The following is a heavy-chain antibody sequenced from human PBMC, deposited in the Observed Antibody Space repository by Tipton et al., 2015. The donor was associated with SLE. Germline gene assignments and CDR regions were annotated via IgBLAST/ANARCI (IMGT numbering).Heavy chain of an antibody. D-gene: IGHD2-2*01. V-gene: IGHV3-33*01. J-gene: IGHJ1*01. CDR1: GFTFSSYG. CDR3: ARGREDCSSTSGPMQY. CDR2: IWYDGSNK. Sequence: SLRLSCAASGFTFSSYGMHWVRQAPGKGLEWVAVIWYDGSNKYYADSVKGRFTISRDNSKNTLYLQMNSLKHEDTAVYYCARGREDCSSTSGPMQYWGQGTLLTVSS.